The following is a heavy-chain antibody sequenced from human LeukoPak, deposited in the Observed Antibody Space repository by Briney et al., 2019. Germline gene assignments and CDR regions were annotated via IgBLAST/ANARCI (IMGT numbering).Heavy chain of an antibody. CDR2: INHSGST. D-gene: IGHD2-2*01. CDR3: ARQNFYRYCRSTSCYRPYYYYYMDV. Sequence: SSETLSLTCAVYGGSFSGYYWSWIRQPPGKGLEWIGEINHSGSTNYNPSLKSRVTISVDTSKNQFSLKLSSVTAADTTVYYCARQNFYRYCRSTSCYRPYYYYYMDVWGKGTTVTISS. J-gene: IGHJ6*03. CDR1: GGSFSGYY. V-gene: IGHV4-34*01.